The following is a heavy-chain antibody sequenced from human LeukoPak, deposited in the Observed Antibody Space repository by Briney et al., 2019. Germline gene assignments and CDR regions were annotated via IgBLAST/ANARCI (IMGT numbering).Heavy chain of an antibody. J-gene: IGHJ5*02. CDR3: ARGWDYDFWSRNTWLDP. V-gene: IGHV4-59*01. CDR1: GGSISSYY. Sequence: SETLSLTCTVSGGSISSYYWSWIRQPPGKGLEWIGYIYYSGSTNYNPSLKSRVTISVDTTKNQFSLKLSSVTAADTAVYYCARGWDYDFWSRNTWLDPWGQGTLVTVSS. CDR2: IYYSGST. D-gene: IGHD3-3*01.